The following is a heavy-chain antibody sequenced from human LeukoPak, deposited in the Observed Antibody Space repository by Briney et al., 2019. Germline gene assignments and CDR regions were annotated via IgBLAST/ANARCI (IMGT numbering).Heavy chain of an antibody. J-gene: IGHJ4*02. CDR1: GFTFSAYY. CDR3: ARVSSGYAADY. Sequence: GGSLRLSCAASGFTFSAYYMRWIRQAPGKGLEWVSDISSSDSSTYYADSVKGRFTISRDNAKNSLYLQMNSLRAEDTGVYYCARVSSGYAADYWGQGTLVTVSS. D-gene: IGHD3-22*01. V-gene: IGHV3-11*01. CDR2: ISSSDSST.